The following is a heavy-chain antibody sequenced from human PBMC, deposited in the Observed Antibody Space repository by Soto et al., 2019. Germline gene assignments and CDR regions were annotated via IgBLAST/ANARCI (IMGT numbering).Heavy chain of an antibody. D-gene: IGHD6-19*01. CDR3: ARPSGWYPEHYFDF. CDR1: GFSLASSGMC. CDR2: ICWDDDK. V-gene: IGHV2-70*01. Sequence: ESGPTLVNPTQTLTLTCTFSGFSLASSGMCXSWIRQPPGEALEWLAFICWDDDKYYSTSLKTRLTISKDTSKNQVVLTMTNVDPVDTATYYCARPSGWYPEHYFDFWGQGTLVTVSS. J-gene: IGHJ4*02.